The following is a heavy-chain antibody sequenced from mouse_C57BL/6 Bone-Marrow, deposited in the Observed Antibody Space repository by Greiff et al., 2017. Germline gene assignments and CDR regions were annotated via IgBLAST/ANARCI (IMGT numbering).Heavy chain of an antibody. CDR2: IYPRSGNT. D-gene: IGHD1-1*01. CDR1: GYTFTSYG. CDR3: ASVVRWYSDF. Sequence: VQLQESGAELARPGASVKLSCKASGYTFTSYGISWVKQRTGQGLEWIGEIYPRSGNTYYNEKFKGEATLNADKSSSTAYMELRSLTSEDSAVYFGASVVRWYSDFWGTGTAVTVSS. V-gene: IGHV1-81*01. J-gene: IGHJ1*03.